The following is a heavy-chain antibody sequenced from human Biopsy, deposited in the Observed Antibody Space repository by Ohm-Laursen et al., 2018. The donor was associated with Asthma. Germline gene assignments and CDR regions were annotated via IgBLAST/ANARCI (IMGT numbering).Heavy chain of an antibody. V-gene: IGHV1-3*04. CDR3: ARTYYDFLTGQVKDVFGV. CDR2: VNTGNGDT. D-gene: IGHD3-9*01. Sequence: ASVKVSCKVPGYNFISFAIHWVRQAPGQRLEWMGWVNTGNGDTKYSQKFQGRVTTTRDTSASTAYMELRSLRSEDTATYYCARTYYDFLTGQVKDVFGVWGQGTMVTVSS. CDR1: GYNFISFA. J-gene: IGHJ3*01.